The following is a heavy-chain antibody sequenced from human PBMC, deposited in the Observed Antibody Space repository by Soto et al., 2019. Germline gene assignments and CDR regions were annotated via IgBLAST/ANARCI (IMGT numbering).Heavy chain of an antibody. Sequence: EVQLVESGGGLVQPGGSLRLSCAASGFTVSSNYMSWVRQAPGKGLEWVSVIYSGGSTYYADSVKGRFTISRHNSKNTLYLQMNSLRAEDTAVYYCATHRVRGLTANQLNDYWGQGTLVTVSS. CDR2: IYSGGST. CDR1: GFTVSSNY. D-gene: IGHD2-21*02. J-gene: IGHJ4*02. CDR3: ATHRVRGLTANQLNDY. V-gene: IGHV3-53*04.